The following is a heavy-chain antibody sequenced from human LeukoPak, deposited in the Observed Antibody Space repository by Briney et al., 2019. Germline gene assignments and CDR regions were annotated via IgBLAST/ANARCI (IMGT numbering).Heavy chain of an antibody. D-gene: IGHD3-22*01. V-gene: IGHV3-23*01. CDR1: GFTFSSYA. J-gene: IGHJ3*02. CDR3: AKASYYDSSGYYVDDAFDI. CDR2: ISGSGGST. Sequence: GESLKISCAASGFTFSSYAMSWVRQAPGKGLEWVSAISGSGGSTYYADSVKGRFTISRDNSKNTLYLQMNSLRAEDTAVYYCAKASYYDSSGYYVDDAFDIWGQGTMVTVSS.